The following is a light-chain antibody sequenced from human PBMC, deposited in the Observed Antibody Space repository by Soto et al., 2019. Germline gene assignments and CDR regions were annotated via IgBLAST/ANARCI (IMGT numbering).Light chain of an antibody. J-gene: IGLJ1*01. CDR3: SSYTGNYIYV. Sequence: QSALTQPASVSGSPGQSITISCTGTSSDVGGYNYVSWYQQHPGKAPKLMIYEVSNRPSGVSNRFSGSKSGNTASLTISGLQAEDEADYHCSSYTGNYIYVFGTGTKVTVL. CDR2: EVS. CDR1: SSDVGGYNY. V-gene: IGLV2-14*01.